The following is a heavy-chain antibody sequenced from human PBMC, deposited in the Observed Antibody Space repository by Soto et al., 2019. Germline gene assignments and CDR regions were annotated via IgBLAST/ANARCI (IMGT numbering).Heavy chain of an antibody. Sequence: PGGSLRLSCAASGLTFSDSAMHWVRQASGKGPEWVGRIRNKGNNYATAYTASGKGRFTISRDDSKNTVYLQMNSLKIDDTAVYFCTSRRNWTAVDPLDYWVLGTLVTVSS. CDR2: IRNKGNNYAT. CDR1: GLTFSDSA. CDR3: TSRRNWTAVDPLDY. V-gene: IGHV3-73*01. J-gene: IGHJ4*02. D-gene: IGHD6-25*01.